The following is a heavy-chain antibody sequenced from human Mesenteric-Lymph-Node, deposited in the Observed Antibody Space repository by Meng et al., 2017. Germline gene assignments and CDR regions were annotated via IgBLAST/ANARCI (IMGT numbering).Heavy chain of an antibody. CDR2: INWNGGST. D-gene: IGHD4-17*01. Sequence: LSLTCAASGFTFDDYGMSWVRQAPGKGLEWVSCINWNGGSTGYADSVKGRFTISRDNAKNSLYLQMNSLRAEDTALYYCASNDYGDSTYGVNWGQGTLVTVSS. CDR3: ASNDYGDSTYGVN. CDR1: GFTFDDYG. J-gene: IGHJ4*02. V-gene: IGHV3-20*04.